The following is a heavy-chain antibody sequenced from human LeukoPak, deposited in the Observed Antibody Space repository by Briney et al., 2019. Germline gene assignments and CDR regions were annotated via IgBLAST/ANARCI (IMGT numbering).Heavy chain of an antibody. CDR3: ARDPFDGYNLVASP. CDR2: IYYSGST. Sequence: PSQTLSLTCTVSGGSISSGGYYWSWIRQHPGKGLEWIGYIYYSGSTYYNPSLKSRVTISVDTSKNQFSLKLSSVTAADTAVYYCARDPFDGYNLVASPWGQGTLVTVSS. D-gene: IGHD5-24*01. CDR1: GGSISSGGYY. J-gene: IGHJ5*02. V-gene: IGHV4-31*03.